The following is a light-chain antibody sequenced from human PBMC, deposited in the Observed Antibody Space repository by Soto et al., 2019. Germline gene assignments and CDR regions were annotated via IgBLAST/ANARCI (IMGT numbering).Light chain of an antibody. V-gene: IGLV2-14*01. CDR3: LSYTTSSSYV. Sequence: QSVLTQPASVSGSPGQSITISCTGTSSDVGAYNRVSWYQQRSGKAPKPMVYGVTNRPSGVSDRFSGSKSGNTASLTISGLQAEEEADYYCLSYTTSSSYVFGTGTKVTVL. J-gene: IGLJ1*01. CDR2: GVT. CDR1: SSDVGAYNR.